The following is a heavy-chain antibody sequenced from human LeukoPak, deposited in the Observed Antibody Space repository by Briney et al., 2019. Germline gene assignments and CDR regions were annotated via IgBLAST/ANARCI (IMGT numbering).Heavy chain of an antibody. V-gene: IGHV3-23*01. Sequence: GGSLRLSCAASGFTFSNYAMSWVRQAPGKGLEWVSGISGIGGSTYYADSVKGRFTISRDNSKNTLYLQMNSLRAEDTAVYYCAKRKVPAANYFDYWGQGTLVTVSS. J-gene: IGHJ4*02. CDR3: AKRKVPAANYFDY. CDR2: ISGIGGST. CDR1: GFTFSNYA. D-gene: IGHD2-2*01.